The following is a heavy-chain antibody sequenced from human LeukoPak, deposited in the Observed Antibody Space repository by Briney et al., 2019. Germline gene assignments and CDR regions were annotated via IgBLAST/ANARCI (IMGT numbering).Heavy chain of an antibody. CDR3: ARAPRGSSTSCFY. J-gene: IGHJ4*02. Sequence: GGSLRLSCAASGFTFSSYCMHWVRQAPGKGLVWVSRINSDGSSTIYADCVKGRFTISRDNAKNTLYLQMNSLRAVDTAVYYCARAPRGSSTSCFYWGQGTLVTVSS. CDR2: INSDGSST. V-gene: IGHV3-74*01. CDR1: GFTFSSYC. D-gene: IGHD2-2*01.